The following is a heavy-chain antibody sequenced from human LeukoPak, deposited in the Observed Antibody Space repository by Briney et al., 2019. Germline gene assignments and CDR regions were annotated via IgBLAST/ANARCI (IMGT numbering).Heavy chain of an antibody. J-gene: IGHJ4*02. Sequence: ASVKVSCKVSGYTLTELSMHWVRQAPGKGLEWMGGFDPEDGETIYAQKFQGRVTMTRDTSTSTVYMDLSSLRSEDTAVYYCARGGSLAAAPHLYYFDYWGQGSLVTVSS. CDR1: GYTLTELS. CDR2: FDPEDGET. D-gene: IGHD6-19*01. V-gene: IGHV1-24*01. CDR3: ARGGSLAAAPHLYYFDY.